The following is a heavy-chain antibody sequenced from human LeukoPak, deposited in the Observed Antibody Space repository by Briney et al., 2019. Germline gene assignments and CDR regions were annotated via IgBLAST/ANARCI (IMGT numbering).Heavy chain of an antibody. Sequence: GGSLRLFCAASGFTFSSYSMNWGTHAPGKGWEGVLSITNSSSYIYYADSVKGRFTITRDNANNSLYLQMNSLRAEDTAVYYCARRDTRDAFDIWGQGTMVTVSS. V-gene: IGHV3-21*01. D-gene: IGHD5-18*01. CDR3: ARRDTRDAFDI. J-gene: IGHJ3*02. CDR1: GFTFSSYS. CDR2: ITNSSSYI.